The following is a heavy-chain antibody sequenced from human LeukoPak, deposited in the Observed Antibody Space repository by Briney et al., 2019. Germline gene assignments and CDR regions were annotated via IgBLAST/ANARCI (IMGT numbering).Heavy chain of an antibody. V-gene: IGHV1-18*01. CDR2: ISAYNGNT. J-gene: IGHJ4*02. CDR3: ASSPTIFGGDGFDY. Sequence: ASVKVSCKASGYTFTSYGISWVRQAPGQGLEWMGWISAYNGNTNYAQKLQGRVTMTTDTSTSTAYMELRSLRSDDTAVYCCASSPTIFGGDGFDYWGQGTLVTVSS. D-gene: IGHD3-3*01. CDR1: GYTFTSYG.